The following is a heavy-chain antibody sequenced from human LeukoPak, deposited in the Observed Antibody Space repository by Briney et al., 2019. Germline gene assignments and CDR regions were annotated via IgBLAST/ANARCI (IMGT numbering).Heavy chain of an antibody. CDR2: ISAYNGNT. CDR1: GYSFTSYW. V-gene: IGHV1-18*04. CDR3: ARVVYGHYVGDY. J-gene: IGHJ4*02. D-gene: IGHD4-17*01. Sequence: GESLKISCKGSGYSFTSYWISWVRQAPGQGLEWMGWISAYNGNTNYAQKLQGRVTMTTDTSTSTAYMELRSLRSDDTAVYYCARVVYGHYVGDYWGQGTLVTVSS.